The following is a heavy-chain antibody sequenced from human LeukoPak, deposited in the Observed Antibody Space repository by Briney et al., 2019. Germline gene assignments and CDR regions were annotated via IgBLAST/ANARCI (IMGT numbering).Heavy chain of an antibody. CDR2: IYPGDSDT. D-gene: IGHD2-15*01. Sequence: PGESLKISCKGSGYSFTSYWIGWVRQMPGKGLEWMGIIYPGDSDTRYSPSFQGQVTISADKSISTAYLQWSSLKASDTAMYYCARPQSGGYCSGGSCRDAFDIWGQGTMVTVSS. J-gene: IGHJ3*02. CDR3: ARPQSGGYCSGGSCRDAFDI. CDR1: GYSFTSYW. V-gene: IGHV5-51*01.